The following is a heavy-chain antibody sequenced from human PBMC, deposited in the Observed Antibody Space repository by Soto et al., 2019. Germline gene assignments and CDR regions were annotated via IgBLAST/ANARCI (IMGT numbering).Heavy chain of an antibody. V-gene: IGHV4-39*01. CDR2: IHYGGST. Sequence: SETLSLTCTVSGGSISSSSYYWGWIRQPPGKGLEWVGSIHYGGSTYYNPSLKSRVTISVDTSKNQFSLKLSSVTAADTAVYYCARTRAGAARGFDPWGQGTLVTVYS. CDR3: ARTRAGAARGFDP. J-gene: IGHJ5*02. D-gene: IGHD6-6*01. CDR1: GGSISSSSYY.